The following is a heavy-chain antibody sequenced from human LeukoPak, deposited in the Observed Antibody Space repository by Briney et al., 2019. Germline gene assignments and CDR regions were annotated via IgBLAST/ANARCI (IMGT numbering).Heavy chain of an antibody. CDR1: GYTFTAYF. Sequence: ASVKVSCKASGYTFTAYFIHWVRQAPGQGLEWMGWINPNSGATHYEWNFQGRVTMTRDTSMSTTYMELSSLRSDHTPVYYCTRPPTITTWRIFDFWGQGTLVTVSS. CDR3: TRPPTITTWRIFDF. V-gene: IGHV1-2*02. J-gene: IGHJ4*02. D-gene: IGHD4-11*01. CDR2: INPNSGAT.